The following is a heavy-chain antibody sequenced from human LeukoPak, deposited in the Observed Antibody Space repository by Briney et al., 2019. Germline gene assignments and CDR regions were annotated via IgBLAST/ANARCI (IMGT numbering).Heavy chain of an antibody. V-gene: IGHV4-30-4*08. Sequence: SQTLSLTCTVSGGSISSGDYYWSWIRQPPGKGLEWIGYIYYSGSTYYNPSLKSRVTISVDTSKNQFSLKLSSVTAADTAVYYCASGLGSGYYTDYWGQGTLVTVSS. CDR2: IYYSGST. CDR3: ASGLGSGYYTDY. J-gene: IGHJ4*02. D-gene: IGHD3-3*01. CDR1: GGSISSGDYY.